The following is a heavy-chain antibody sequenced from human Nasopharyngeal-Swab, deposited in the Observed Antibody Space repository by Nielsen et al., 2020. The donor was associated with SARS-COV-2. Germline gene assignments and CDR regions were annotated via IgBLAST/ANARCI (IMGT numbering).Heavy chain of an antibody. Sequence: GESLKISCAASGFTFSSYAMSWVRKATGKGVEWVSAISGSGGSTYYADSVKGRFTISRDNSKNTLYLQMNSLRAEDTAVYYCAKDSVFRVGATSYFDYWGQGTLVTVSS. V-gene: IGHV3-23*01. CDR3: AKDSVFRVGATSYFDY. CDR1: GFTFSSYA. J-gene: IGHJ4*02. CDR2: ISGSGGST. D-gene: IGHD1-26*01.